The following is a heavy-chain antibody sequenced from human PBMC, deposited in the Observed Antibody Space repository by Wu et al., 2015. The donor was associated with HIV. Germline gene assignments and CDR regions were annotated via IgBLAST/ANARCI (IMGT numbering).Heavy chain of an antibody. Sequence: SCKASGYTFTGYYMHWVRQAPGQGLEWMGWINPNSGGTNYAQKFQGRVTMTRDTSISTAYMELSRLRSDDTAVYYCARAPYGSGSLLSDYGMDVWGQGTTVTVSS. CDR1: GYTFTGYY. D-gene: IGHD3-10*01. CDR2: INPNSGGT. J-gene: IGHJ6*02. V-gene: IGHV1-2*02. CDR3: ARAPYGSGSLLSDYGMDV.